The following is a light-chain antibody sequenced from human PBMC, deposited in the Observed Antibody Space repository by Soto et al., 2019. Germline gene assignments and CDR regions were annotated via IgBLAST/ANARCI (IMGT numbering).Light chain of an antibody. CDR3: QQYNNYPPT. CDR1: QGIGNY. J-gene: IGKJ4*01. Sequence: DIQMTQSPSSLSASVRDRVTITCRASQGIGNYLAWFQKKPGKAPKSLIYGASTLHSGVPSKFSGSGSGTDFTLTISSLQPEDFATYYCQQYNNYPPTFGGGTKVEIK. CDR2: GAS. V-gene: IGKV1-16*02.